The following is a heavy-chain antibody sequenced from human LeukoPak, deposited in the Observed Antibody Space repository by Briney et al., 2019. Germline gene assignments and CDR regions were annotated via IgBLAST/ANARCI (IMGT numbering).Heavy chain of an antibody. V-gene: IGHV4-59*01. CDR3: ARQSSGWYNY. CDR2: IYYSGST. Sequence: SETLSLTCTVSGGSISSYYWSWIRQPPGKGLEWIGYIYYSGSTNYNPPLKSRVTISVDTSKNQFSLKLSPVTAADTAVYYCARQSSGWYNYWGQGTLVTVSS. CDR1: GGSISSYY. J-gene: IGHJ4*02. D-gene: IGHD6-19*01.